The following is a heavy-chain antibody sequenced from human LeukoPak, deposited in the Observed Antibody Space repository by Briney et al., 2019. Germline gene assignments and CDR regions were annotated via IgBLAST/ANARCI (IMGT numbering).Heavy chain of an antibody. Sequence: GASVKVSCKASGYAFTSYGISWVRQAPGQGLEWMGWISAYNGNTNYVQKLQGRVTMTTDTPTSTVYMELRSLRSDDTAVYYCASLGSGSSPIIDFDYWGQGTLVTVSS. J-gene: IGHJ4*02. D-gene: IGHD3-10*01. CDR1: GYAFTSYG. CDR3: ASLGSGSSPIIDFDY. CDR2: ISAYNGNT. V-gene: IGHV1-18*01.